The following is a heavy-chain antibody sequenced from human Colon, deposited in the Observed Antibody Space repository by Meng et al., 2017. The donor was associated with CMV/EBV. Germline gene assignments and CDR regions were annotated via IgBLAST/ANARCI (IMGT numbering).Heavy chain of an antibody. D-gene: IGHD5-18*01. V-gene: IGHV4-34*01. CDR2: INHSGST. J-gene: IGHJ4*02. Sequence: GSLRLSCAVYGGSFSGYYWSWIRQPPGKGLEWIGEINHSGSTNYNPSLKSRVTISVDTSKNQFSLKLSSVTAADTAVYYCASVQYSYGFDYWGQGTLVTVSS. CDR1: GGSFSGYY. CDR3: ASVQYSYGFDY.